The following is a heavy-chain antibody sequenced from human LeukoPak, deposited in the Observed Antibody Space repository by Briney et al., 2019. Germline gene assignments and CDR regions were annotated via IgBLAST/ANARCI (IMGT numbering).Heavy chain of an antibody. CDR3: ARSSFPNYYYYMDV. Sequence: SETLSLTCAVYSGSFSGYYWSWIRQPPGKGLEWIGEINHSGSTNYNPSLKSRVTISVDTSKNQFSLKLSSVTAADTAVYYCARSSFPNYYYYMDVWGKGTTVTVSS. J-gene: IGHJ6*03. CDR1: SGSFSGYY. V-gene: IGHV4-34*01. CDR2: INHSGST. D-gene: IGHD6-13*01.